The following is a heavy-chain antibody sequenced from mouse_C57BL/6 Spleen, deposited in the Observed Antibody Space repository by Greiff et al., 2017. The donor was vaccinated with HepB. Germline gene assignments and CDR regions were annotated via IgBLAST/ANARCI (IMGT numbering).Heavy chain of an antibody. D-gene: IGHD2-3*01. CDR2: INPNNGGT. J-gene: IGHJ3*01. CDR1: GYTFTDYY. CDR3: ARCGDGYYEFAY. V-gene: IGHV1-26*01. Sequence: EVQLQQSGPELVKPGASVKISCKASGYTFTDYYMNWVKQSHGKSLEWIGDINPNNGGTSYNQKFKGKVTLTVDKSSSTAYMELRSLTSEDSAVYYCARCGDGYYEFAYWGQGTLVTVSA.